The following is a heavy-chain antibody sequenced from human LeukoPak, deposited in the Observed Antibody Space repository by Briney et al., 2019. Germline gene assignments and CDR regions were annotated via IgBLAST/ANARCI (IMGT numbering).Heavy chain of an antibody. CDR3: AKDLHYNDGRWEFDP. J-gene: IGHJ5*02. Sequence: PGRSLRLSCAASGFTFSTFAMTWVRQAPGKGLEWVSGVVGGGTTYYADSVKGRFTLSKDNSKKTVCLQMNSLRVEDTAIYYCAKDLHYNDGRWEFDPWGQGTLVTVSS. D-gene: IGHD5-24*01. CDR2: VVGGGTT. V-gene: IGHV3-23*01. CDR1: GFTFSTFA.